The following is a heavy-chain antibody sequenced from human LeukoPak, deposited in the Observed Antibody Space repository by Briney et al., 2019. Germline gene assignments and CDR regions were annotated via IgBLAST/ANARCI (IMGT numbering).Heavy chain of an antibody. V-gene: IGHV3-48*01. CDR1: GFIFSDYA. Sequence: GGSLRLSCAASGFIFSDYAMNWVRQAQGKRLEWISYISSSTTTIYYADSVKGRFTISRDNAKSSLFLQMNSLRAEDTAVYYCASGYDFSSGSKRGFDNWGQGTRVTVSS. J-gene: IGHJ4*02. CDR2: ISSSTTTI. CDR3: ASGYDFSSGSKRGFDN. D-gene: IGHD3-3*01.